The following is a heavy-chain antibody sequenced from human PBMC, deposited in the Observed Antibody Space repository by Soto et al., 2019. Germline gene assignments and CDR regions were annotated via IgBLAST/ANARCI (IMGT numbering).Heavy chain of an antibody. CDR1: GFNFDNYG. CDR3: AKDRVGGTFYTPLAF. Sequence: LRLSFQASGFNFDNYGMHWVRQAPGKGLEWVAVITYDGSFQYYADSVKGRFTISRDNSKNTLSLHLNTLKPEDTAVYHCAKDRVGGTFYTPLAFWGQGTLVTVS. J-gene: IGHJ4*02. D-gene: IGHD1-7*01. V-gene: IGHV3-30*18. CDR2: ITYDGSFQ.